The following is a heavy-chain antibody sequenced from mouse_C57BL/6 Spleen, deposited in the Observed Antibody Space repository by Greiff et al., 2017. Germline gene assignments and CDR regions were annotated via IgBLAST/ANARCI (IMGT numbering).Heavy chain of an antibody. CDR1: GFTFSSYA. CDR3: AREYYGSSYEDYAMDY. D-gene: IGHD1-1*01. J-gene: IGHJ4*01. V-gene: IGHV5-4*01. Sequence: EVHLVESGGGLVKPGGSLKLSCAASGFTFSSYAMSWVRQTPEKRLEWVATISDGGSYTYYPDNVKGRFTISRDNAKNNLYLQMSHLKSEETAMYYCAREYYGSSYEDYAMDYWGQGTSVTVSS. CDR2: ISDGGSYT.